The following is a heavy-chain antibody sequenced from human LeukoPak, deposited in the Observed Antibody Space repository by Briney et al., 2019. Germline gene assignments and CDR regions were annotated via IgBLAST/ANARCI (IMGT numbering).Heavy chain of an antibody. CDR1: GFTFSNYG. CDR2: TDTSGRYI. J-gene: IGHJ4*03. Sequence: GGSLRLSCAASGFTFSNYGMNWVRQAPGKGLEWVSFTDTSGRYIYYGDSVKGRFTISRDNAKNLLYLQMNSLRAEDTALYYCARRRSIPLLRGVAMSDGFDIWGQGALVAVSS. V-gene: IGHV3-21*06. D-gene: IGHD3-10*01. CDR3: ARRRSIPLLRGVAMSDGFDI.